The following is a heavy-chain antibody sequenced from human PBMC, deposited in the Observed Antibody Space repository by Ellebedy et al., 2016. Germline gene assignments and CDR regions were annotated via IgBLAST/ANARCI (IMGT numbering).Heavy chain of an antibody. V-gene: IGHV4-34*01. CDR3: ARNRVGSSWYPLYGMDV. D-gene: IGHD6-13*01. J-gene: IGHJ6*02. CDR1: GGSFSGYY. CDR2: INHSGST. Sequence: SETLSLXXAVYGGSFSGYYWSWIRQPPGKGLEWIGEINHSGSTNYNPSLKSRVTISVDTSKNQFSLKLSSVTAADTAVHYCARNRVGSSWYPLYGMDVWGQGTTVTVSS.